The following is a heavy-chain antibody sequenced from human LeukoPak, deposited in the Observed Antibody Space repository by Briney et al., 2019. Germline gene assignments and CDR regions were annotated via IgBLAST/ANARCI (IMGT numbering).Heavy chain of an antibody. D-gene: IGHD4-11*01. CDR2: MNPNSGNT. V-gene: IGHV1-8*02. J-gene: IGHJ4*02. Sequence: GASVKVSCKASGYTFTSYGISWVRQATGQGLEWMGWMNPNSGNTGYAQKFQGRVTMTRNTSISTAYMELSSLRSEDTAVYYCARTTTVTTGYYFDYWGQGTLVTVSS. CDR3: ARTTTVTTGYYFDY. CDR1: GYTFTSYG.